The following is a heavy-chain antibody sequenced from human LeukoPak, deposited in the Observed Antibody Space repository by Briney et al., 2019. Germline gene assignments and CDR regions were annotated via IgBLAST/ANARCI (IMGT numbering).Heavy chain of an antibody. D-gene: IGHD2-2*01. CDR2: IPAYNGNT. V-gene: IGHV1-18*01. CDR3: ARDPDWSSTRCSESPFDY. Sequence: GASVKVSCTASGYRFTSYGISWVRQAPGQGLEWMAWIPAYNGNTHYAQKFQGRVIMTTDTSTSTAYMELRSLRSDDTAVYYCARDPDWSSTRCSESPFDYWGQGTLVTVSS. CDR1: GYRFTSYG. J-gene: IGHJ4*02.